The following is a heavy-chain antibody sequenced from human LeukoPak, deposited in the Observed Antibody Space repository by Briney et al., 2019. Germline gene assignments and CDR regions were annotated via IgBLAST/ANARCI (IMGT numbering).Heavy chain of an antibody. CDR3: ATGTHYDLLPF. Sequence: ASVKVSCKVSGYSITELSTHWVRQAPGKGLEWMGGFDPGSGEIIYKQKFQDRVTMTEDTSTDTAYMELSSLRSEDTALYYCATGTHYDLLPFWGQGTLVTVSS. D-gene: IGHD3-9*01. V-gene: IGHV1-24*01. CDR2: FDPGSGEI. J-gene: IGHJ4*02. CDR1: GYSITELS.